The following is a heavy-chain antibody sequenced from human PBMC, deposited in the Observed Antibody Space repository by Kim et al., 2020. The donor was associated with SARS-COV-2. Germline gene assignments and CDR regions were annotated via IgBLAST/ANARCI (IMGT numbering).Heavy chain of an antibody. J-gene: IGHJ5*02. V-gene: IGHV4-31*03. CDR1: GGSISSGGYY. CDR2: IYYSGST. CDR3: ASTQLRPSGYYIRGWFDP. D-gene: IGHD3-3*01. Sequence: SETLSLTCTVSGGSISSGGYYWSWIRQHPGKGLEWIGYIYYSGSTYYNPSLKSRVTISVDTSKNQFSLKLSSVTAADTAVYYCASTQLRPSGYYIRGWFDPWGQGTLVTVSS.